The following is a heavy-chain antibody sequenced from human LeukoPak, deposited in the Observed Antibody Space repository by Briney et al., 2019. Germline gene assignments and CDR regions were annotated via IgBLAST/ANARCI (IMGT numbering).Heavy chain of an antibody. CDR3: ASFADCSSTSCYTWGWFDP. Sequence: SETLSLTCTVSGGSISSFYWSWIRQPPGKGLEWIGYIYYTGSTKYNPSLKSRVTISVDRSKNQFSLKLSSVTAADTAVYYCASFADCSSTSCYTWGWFDPWGQGTLVTVSS. J-gene: IGHJ5*02. CDR1: GGSISSFY. D-gene: IGHD2-2*02. V-gene: IGHV4-59*12. CDR2: IYYTGST.